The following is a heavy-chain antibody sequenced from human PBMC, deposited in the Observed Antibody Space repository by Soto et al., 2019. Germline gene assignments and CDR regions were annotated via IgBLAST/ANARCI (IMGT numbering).Heavy chain of an antibody. J-gene: IGHJ4*02. CDR3: ARDGSAWPNYFDS. Sequence: PGGSLRLSCVASGFSISTHALTWVRQAPGKGLEWVSSFSGRSGDTYYAASVKGRFTISGDSSKNTVILQMNNLRADDTALYYCARDGSAWPNYFDSWGQGIQVTVSS. CDR1: GFSISTHA. D-gene: IGHD6-19*01. CDR2: FSGRSGDT. V-gene: IGHV3-23*01.